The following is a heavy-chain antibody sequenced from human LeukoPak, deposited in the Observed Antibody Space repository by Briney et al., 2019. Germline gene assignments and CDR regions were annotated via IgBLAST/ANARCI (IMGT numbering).Heavy chain of an antibody. CDR1: GFTFSNYW. V-gene: IGHV3-74*01. CDR3: ARDGGSYGMGAFDI. D-gene: IGHD1-26*01. Sequence: GGSLRLSCAASGFTFSNYWMHWVRQAPGKGLVWVSRINTDGSSTNYADSVKGRFSISRDNAKNTLYLQMNSLRVEDTALYYCARDGGSYGMGAFDIWGQGTVVTVSS. J-gene: IGHJ3*02. CDR2: INTDGSST.